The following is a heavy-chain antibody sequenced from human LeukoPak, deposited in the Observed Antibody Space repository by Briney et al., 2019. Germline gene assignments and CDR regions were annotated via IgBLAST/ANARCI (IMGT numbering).Heavy chain of an antibody. J-gene: IGHJ4*02. Sequence: SETLSLTCTVPSGSISSYYWTWIRQPPGKGLEFIGYIDYIGTTNYNPSLKSRVTISVDTSKNQFSLKLSSVTAADTAFYYCARKAWTSGSYDSWGQGTLVTVSS. CDR2: IDYIGTT. CDR1: SGSISSYY. V-gene: IGHV4-59*08. CDR3: ARKAWTSGSYDS. D-gene: IGHD3-10*01.